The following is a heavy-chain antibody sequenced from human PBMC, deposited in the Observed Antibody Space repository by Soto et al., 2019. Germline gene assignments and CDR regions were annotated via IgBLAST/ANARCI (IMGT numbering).Heavy chain of an antibody. CDR3: ARGFETYYDFWRGYCTGYYYYGMDV. V-gene: IGHV4-59*01. CDR2: IYYRGST. J-gene: IGHJ6*02. CDR1: CGSISSYY. D-gene: IGHD3-3*01. Sequence: SETLSLTRTVSCGSISSYYWRSIRQPPGKGLEGIGWIYYRGSTNYNPSRKMRVTISVDTXKNQFSLKLSAVTAADTAVYYCARGFETYYDFWRGYCTGYYYYGMDVWGQGTTVTVSS.